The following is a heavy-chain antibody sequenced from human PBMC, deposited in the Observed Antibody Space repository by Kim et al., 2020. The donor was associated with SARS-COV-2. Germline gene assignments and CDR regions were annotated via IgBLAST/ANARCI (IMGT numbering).Heavy chain of an antibody. J-gene: IGHJ4*02. CDR2: IYYSGST. CDR1: ISSGGYY. D-gene: IGHD3-10*01. Sequence: ISSGGYYWSWIRQHPGKGLEWIGYIYYSGSTYYNPSLKSRVTISVDTSKNQFSLKLSSVTAADTAVYYCARVQRVRGVIITAPDYWGQGTLAT. V-gene: IGHV4-31*02. CDR3: ARVQRVRGVIITAPDY.